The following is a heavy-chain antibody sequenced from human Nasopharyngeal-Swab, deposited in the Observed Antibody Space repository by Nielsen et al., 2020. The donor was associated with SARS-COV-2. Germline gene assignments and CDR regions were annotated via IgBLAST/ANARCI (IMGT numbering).Heavy chain of an antibody. V-gene: IGHV3-21*01. CDR3: ARDWGLGYCSGGSCYSNSMQAFDI. D-gene: IGHD2-15*01. CDR2: ISSSSSYI. CDR1: GFTFSSYS. Sequence: GESLKISCAASGFTFSSYSMNWVRQAPGKGLERVSSISSSSSYIYYADSVKGRFTISRDNAKNSLYLQMNSLRAEDTAVYYCARDWGLGYCSGGSCYSNSMQAFDIWGQGTMVTVSS. J-gene: IGHJ3*02.